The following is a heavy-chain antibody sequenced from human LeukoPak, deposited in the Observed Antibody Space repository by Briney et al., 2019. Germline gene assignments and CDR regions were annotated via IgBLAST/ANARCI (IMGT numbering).Heavy chain of an antibody. CDR2: ITHSGYT. J-gene: IGHJ3*01. Sequence: SETLSLTCTVSGYSISSGRYWAWIRQPPGKGLEWIGSITHSGYTNYNPSLKSRVTISVGMSKNHFSLQLSSVTAPDTALYYCAREELFYEFWSGSHGAFDVWGQGTMVSVSS. D-gene: IGHD3-3*01. CDR3: AREELFYEFWSGSHGAFDV. V-gene: IGHV4-38-2*02. CDR1: GYSISSGRY.